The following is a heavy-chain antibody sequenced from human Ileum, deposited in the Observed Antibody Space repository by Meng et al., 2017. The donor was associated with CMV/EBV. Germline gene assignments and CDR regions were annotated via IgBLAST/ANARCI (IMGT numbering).Heavy chain of an antibody. CDR2: INSDGSST. CDR3: VAINWATSND. D-gene: IGHD7-27*01. CDR1: GFTFSNYC. V-gene: IGHV3-74*01. J-gene: IGHJ4*02. Sequence: GGSLRLSCAASGFTFSNYCMHWVRQAPGKGLVWVAHINSDGSSTSYAGSVKGRFTISRDNCQNTLYLQMDSLRAEDTAVYYCVAINWATSNDWGQGTLVTVSS.